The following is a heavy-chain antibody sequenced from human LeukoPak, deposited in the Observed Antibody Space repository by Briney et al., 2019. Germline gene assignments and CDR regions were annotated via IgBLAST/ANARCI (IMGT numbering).Heavy chain of an antibody. CDR2: IKQDGSEK. CDR3: ASGYYDSSGYD. J-gene: IGHJ4*02. Sequence: GGSLRLSCAASGFTFSSYWMSWVRQAPGKGLEWVANIKQDGSEKYYVDSVKGRFTISRDNAKNSLYLQMNSLRTEDMAVYYCASGYYDSSGYDWGQGTLVTVSS. V-gene: IGHV3-7*01. D-gene: IGHD3-22*01. CDR1: GFTFSSYW.